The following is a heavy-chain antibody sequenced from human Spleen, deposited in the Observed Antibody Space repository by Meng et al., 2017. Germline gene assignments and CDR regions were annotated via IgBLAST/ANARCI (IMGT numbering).Heavy chain of an antibody. CDR3: ATGAAAADH. D-gene: IGHD6-13*01. CDR2: IKSNSDGGTT. J-gene: IGHJ4*02. CDR1: GGTFRNFW. V-gene: IGHV3-15*01. Sequence: GQVVWSGGGLVKAGGSLRLSFVASGGTFRNFWMTWVRQAPGKGLEWVGRIKSNSDGGTTDYAAPVKGRFTISRDDSKNTLYLQMNSLITEDTAVYFCATGAAAADHWGQGTLVTVSS.